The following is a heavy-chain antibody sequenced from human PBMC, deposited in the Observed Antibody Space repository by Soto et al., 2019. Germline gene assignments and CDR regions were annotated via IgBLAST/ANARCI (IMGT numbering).Heavy chain of an antibody. CDR3: ARSGGGSGWL. Sequence: QVQLQESGPGLVKPSETLSLTCTVSGDSVSSGRYYWSWIRQPPGKALEWIAYVYYNGSTNYNPSLKSRVTISRGTSKNQFPLKLTSVTAADTAVYYCARSGGGSGWLGGQGTLVTVSS. J-gene: IGHJ4*02. D-gene: IGHD6-19*01. CDR1: GDSVSSGRYY. CDR2: VYYNGST. V-gene: IGHV4-61*01.